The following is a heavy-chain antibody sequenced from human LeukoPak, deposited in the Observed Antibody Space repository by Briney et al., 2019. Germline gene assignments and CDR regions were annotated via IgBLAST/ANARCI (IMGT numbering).Heavy chain of an antibody. CDR1: GFTFSSYS. CDR2: ISSSSSTI. D-gene: IGHD3-3*01. Sequence: GGSLRLSCAASGFTFSSYSMNWVRQAPGKGLEWVSYISSSSSTIYYADSVKGRFTISRDNAKNSLYLQMNSLRAEDAAVYYCARDFWSNDYYYMDVWGKGTTVTVSS. J-gene: IGHJ6*03. V-gene: IGHV3-48*04. CDR3: ARDFWSNDYYYMDV.